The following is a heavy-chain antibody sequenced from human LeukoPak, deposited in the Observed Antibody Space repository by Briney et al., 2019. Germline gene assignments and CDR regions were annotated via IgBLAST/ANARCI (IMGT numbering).Heavy chain of an antibody. CDR3: AREVIAAHNWFDP. J-gene: IGHJ5*02. CDR1: GGSISSYY. V-gene: IGHV4-59*12. CDR2: IYYSGST. D-gene: IGHD6-6*01. Sequence: SETLSLTCTVSGGSISSYYWSWIRQPPGKGLEWIGYIYYSGSTNYNPSLKSRVTISVDTSKNQFSLRLSSVTAADTAVYYCAREVIAAHNWFDPWGQGTLVTVSS.